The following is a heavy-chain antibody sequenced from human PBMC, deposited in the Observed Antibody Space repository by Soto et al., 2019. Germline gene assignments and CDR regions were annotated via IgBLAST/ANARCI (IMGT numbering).Heavy chain of an antibody. D-gene: IGHD3-10*01. CDR2: IFWDGNRM. J-gene: IGHJ6*02. CDR1: GFTFSSYS. Sequence: GGSLRLSCAASGFTFSSYSMNWVRQAPGKGLEWVSGIFWDGNRMDYADSVKGRFFISRDNAKNSLYLQMNSLREDDTALYYCTKDINMGGVDVWGQGTTVTVSS. V-gene: IGHV3-9*01. CDR3: TKDINMGGVDV.